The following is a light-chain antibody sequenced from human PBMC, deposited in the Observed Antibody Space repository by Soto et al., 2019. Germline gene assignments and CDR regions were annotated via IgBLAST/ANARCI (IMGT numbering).Light chain of an antibody. Sequence: DIHMTQSPSTLSASLGDIVTITCRASQSISYYLAWYQKKPGKAPKVLIWNASSLQRGVPSRFSGSGSGTEFTLTISSLLPDDFATYYCQQYNRFSTWTFGQGTKVDI. CDR2: NAS. CDR1: QSISYY. J-gene: IGKJ1*01. CDR3: QQYNRFSTWT. V-gene: IGKV1-5*01.